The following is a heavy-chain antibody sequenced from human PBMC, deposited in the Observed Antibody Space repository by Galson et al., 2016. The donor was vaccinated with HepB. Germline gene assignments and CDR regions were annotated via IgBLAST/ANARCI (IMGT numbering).Heavy chain of an antibody. J-gene: IGHJ6*04. CDR3: ARRGRWHYGLDV. D-gene: IGHD5-24*01. Sequence: LRLSCAASGFTFSDNYMTWIRQAPGKGLEWTSYISTSGETIYYADSVKGRFTISRDNAKSSLYLHMNGLRVEDTAVYFCARRGRWHYGLDVWGKGTAVTVSS. CDR2: ISTSGETI. CDR1: GFTFSDNY. V-gene: IGHV3-11*01.